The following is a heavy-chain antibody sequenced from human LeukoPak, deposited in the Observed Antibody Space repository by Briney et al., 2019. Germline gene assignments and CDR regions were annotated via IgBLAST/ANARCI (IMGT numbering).Heavy chain of an antibody. CDR2: IKHDGSEK. D-gene: IGHD4-23*01. CDR3: ARDYGGSSPFDY. CDR1: GFTFSIYW. Sequence: GGSLRLSCAASGFTFSIYWMTWVRQAPGKGLEWVANIKHDGSEKYYVDSVKGRFTISRDNAKNSLYLQMNSLRAEDTAVYYCARDYGGSSPFDYWGQGTLVTVSS. V-gene: IGHV3-7*01. J-gene: IGHJ4*02.